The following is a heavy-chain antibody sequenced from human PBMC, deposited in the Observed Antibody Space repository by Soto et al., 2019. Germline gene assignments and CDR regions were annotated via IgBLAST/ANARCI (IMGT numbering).Heavy chain of an antibody. CDR1: GGSISSGDYY. Sequence: PSETLSLTCTVSGGSISSGDYYWIWIRHPPGKGLEWIGYSYYSGSTYYNPSLKSRVTISVDTSKNQFSLKLSSVTAADTAVYYCADYYDSSGYFDYWGQGTLVTVSS. CDR3: ADYYDSSGYFDY. V-gene: IGHV4-30-4*01. J-gene: IGHJ4*02. D-gene: IGHD3-22*01. CDR2: SYYSGST.